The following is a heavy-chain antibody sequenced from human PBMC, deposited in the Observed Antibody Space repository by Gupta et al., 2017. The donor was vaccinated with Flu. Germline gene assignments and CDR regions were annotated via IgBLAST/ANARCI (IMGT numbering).Heavy chain of an antibody. Sequence: FSSYAMSWVRQAQGKGLEWVAASSGRGGSTYYADYVKGRLTISRENSKNTLYLQMNRLRAEDTAVYYCAKDQRGYSDGSEYWGQGTRVTVSA. CDR1: FSSYA. CDR3: AKDQRGYSDGSEY. J-gene: IGHJ4*02. V-gene: IGHV3-23*01. D-gene: IGHD5-18*01. CDR2: SSGRGGST.